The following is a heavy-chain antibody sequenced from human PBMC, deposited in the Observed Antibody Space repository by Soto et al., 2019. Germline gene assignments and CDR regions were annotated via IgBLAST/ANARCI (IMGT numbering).Heavy chain of an antibody. CDR1: GFTFSSYA. CDR2: ISYDGSNK. D-gene: IGHD3-3*01. CDR3: ARDRRYYDFWSGYRYGMDV. V-gene: IGHV3-30-3*01. J-gene: IGHJ6*02. Sequence: GGSLRLSCAASGFTFSSYAMHWVRQAPGKGLEWVAVISYDGSNKYYADSVKGRFTISRDNSKNTLYLQMNSLRAGDTAVYYCARDRRYYDFWSGYRYGMDVWGQGTTVTVSS.